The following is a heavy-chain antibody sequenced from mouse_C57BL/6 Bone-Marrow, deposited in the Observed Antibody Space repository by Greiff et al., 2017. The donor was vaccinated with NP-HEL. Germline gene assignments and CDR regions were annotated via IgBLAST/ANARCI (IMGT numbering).Heavy chain of an antibody. CDR2: IHPSDSDT. CDR3: AISTIVTPHYYAMDY. J-gene: IGHJ4*01. D-gene: IGHD2-5*01. CDR1: GYTFTSYW. V-gene: IGHV1-74*01. Sequence: QVQLKQPGAELVKPGASVKVSCKASGYTFTSYWMHWVKQRPGQGLEWIGRIHPSDSDTNYNQKFKGKATLTVDKSSSTAYMQLSSLTSEDSAVYYCAISTIVTPHYYAMDYWGQGTSVTVSS.